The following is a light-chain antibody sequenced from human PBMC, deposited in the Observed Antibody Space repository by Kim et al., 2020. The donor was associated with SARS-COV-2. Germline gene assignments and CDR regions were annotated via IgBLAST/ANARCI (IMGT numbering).Light chain of an antibody. CDR1: SLRNYY. V-gene: IGLV3-19*01. CDR2: GEN. J-gene: IGLJ2*01. CDR3: NSRDTSGYRLL. Sequence: SSELTQDPAVSVALGQTVRITCQGDSLRNYYAAWYHQKPGQAPVLVIHGENDRPSGIPDRFSGSNSGDTAYLTITGAQAEDEGDYYCNSRDTSGYRLLFGGGTQLTVL.